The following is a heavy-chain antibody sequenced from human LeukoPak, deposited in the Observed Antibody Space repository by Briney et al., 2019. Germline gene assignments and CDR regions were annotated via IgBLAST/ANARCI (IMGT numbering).Heavy chain of an antibody. D-gene: IGHD6-13*01. CDR1: GYSISSGYY. J-gene: IGHJ2*01. V-gene: IGHV4-38-2*01. Sequence: SETLSLTCAVSGYSISSGYYWGWIRQPPGKGLEWIGSIYHSGSTYYNPSLKSRVTISVDTSKNQFSLKLSSVTAADMAVYYCARHLDSSWDLFDWYFDLWGRGTLVTVSS. CDR2: IYHSGST. CDR3: ARHLDSSWDLFDWYFDL.